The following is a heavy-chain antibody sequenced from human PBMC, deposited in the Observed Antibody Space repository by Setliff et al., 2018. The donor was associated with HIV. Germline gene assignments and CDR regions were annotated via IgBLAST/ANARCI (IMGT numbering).Heavy chain of an antibody. CDR3: ARGAYQYYDSSAYYQRNFDY. J-gene: IGHJ4*02. Sequence: ASVKVSCKASGYTFTTYSINWVRQAPGQGLEWMGWINTNTGNPTYAQAFTGRFVFSLDTSVSTAYLQISSLKAEDTAVYYCARGAYQYYDSSAYYQRNFDYWGQGTLVTVSS. CDR1: GYTFTTYS. CDR2: INTNTGNP. V-gene: IGHV7-4-1*02. D-gene: IGHD3-22*01.